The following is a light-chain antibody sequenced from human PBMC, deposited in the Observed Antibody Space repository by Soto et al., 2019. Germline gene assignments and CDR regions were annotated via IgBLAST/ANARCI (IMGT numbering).Light chain of an antibody. J-gene: IGLJ2*01. CDR1: SSDVGGYNY. CDR2: DVS. CDR3: SSYTSSSTLV. Sequence: QSALTQPASVSGSPGQSITISCTGTSSDVGGYNYVSWYQQHPGKAPRLMIYDVSNRPSGVSNRLSGSKSGNTASLTISGLQAEDEAHYYCSSYTSSSTLVFGGGTKVTVL. V-gene: IGLV2-14*01.